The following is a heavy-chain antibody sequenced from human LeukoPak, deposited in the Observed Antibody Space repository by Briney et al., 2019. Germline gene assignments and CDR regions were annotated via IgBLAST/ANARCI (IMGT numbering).Heavy chain of an antibody. V-gene: IGHV1-69*05. J-gene: IGHJ5*02. CDR2: IIPLFGTA. Sequence: GASVKVSCKASGGTFSSYAISWVRQAPGQGLEWMGGIIPLFGTANYAQKFQGRVTITTDESTSTAYNELSSLRSEDTAVYYCARAYYGSGSYYPHPAMSNWFDPWGQGTLVTVSS. D-gene: IGHD3-10*01. CDR1: GGTFSSYA. CDR3: ARAYYGSGSYYPHPAMSNWFDP.